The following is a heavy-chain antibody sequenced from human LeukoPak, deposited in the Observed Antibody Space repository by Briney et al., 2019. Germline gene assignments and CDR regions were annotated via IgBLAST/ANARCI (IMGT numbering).Heavy chain of an antibody. CDR3: ARPLALTSRGYYMDV. CDR1: GYTFTSYG. V-gene: IGHV1-18*01. J-gene: IGHJ6*03. CDR2: ISAYNGNT. Sequence: ASVKVSCKASGYTFTSYGISWVRQAPGQGLEWMGWISAYNGNTNYAQKFQGRVTITADESTSTAYMELSSLRSEDTAVYYCARPLALTSRGYYMDVWGKGTTVTVSS. D-gene: IGHD3-10*01.